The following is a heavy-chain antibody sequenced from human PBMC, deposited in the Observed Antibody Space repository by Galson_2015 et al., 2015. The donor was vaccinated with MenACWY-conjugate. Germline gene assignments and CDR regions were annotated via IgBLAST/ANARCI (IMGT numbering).Heavy chain of an antibody. CDR1: GGSASSSGYY. CDR3: AREFSY. Sequence: QVQLQESGPGLVKPPETLSLTCTVSGGSASSSGYYWTWIRQPPGKGLEWIGLIYDSGTTKYNPSLKGRVTISLDTSKNQVSLKLSSVTAADTAVYYCAREFSYWGQGTLVTVSS. J-gene: IGHJ4*02. V-gene: IGHV4-61*08. D-gene: IGHD2/OR15-2a*01. CDR2: IYDSGTT.